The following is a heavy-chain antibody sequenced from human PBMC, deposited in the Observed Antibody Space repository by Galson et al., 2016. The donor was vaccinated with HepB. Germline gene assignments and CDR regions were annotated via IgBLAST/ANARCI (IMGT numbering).Heavy chain of an antibody. J-gene: IGHJ4*02. CDR1: GYPFIYYS. CDR2: INTDTGGP. CDR3: ARGGPYGEFDY. V-gene: IGHV7-4-1*02. D-gene: IGHD3-10*01. Sequence: SVKVSRKASGYPFIYYSINWVRQAPGQGLEWMGWINTDTGGPTFAQGFTGRFVFSLDTSVSTAYLQISSLKTEDTAVYYCARGGPYGEFDYWGQGSLVTVSS.